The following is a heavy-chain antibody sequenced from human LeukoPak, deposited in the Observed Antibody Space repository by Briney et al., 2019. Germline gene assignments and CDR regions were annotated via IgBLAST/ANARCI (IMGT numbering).Heavy chain of an antibody. J-gene: IGHJ5*02. CDR2: IRYDGSNK. CDR1: GFTFSSYG. Sequence: GGSLRLSCAASGFTFSSYGMHWVRQAPGKGLEWVAFIRYDGSNKYYADSVKGRFTISRDNSKNTLYLQMNSLRAEDTAVYYCAKYPYAPAAVDPWGQGTLVTVSS. D-gene: IGHD2-2*01. CDR3: AKYPYAPAAVDP. V-gene: IGHV3-30*02.